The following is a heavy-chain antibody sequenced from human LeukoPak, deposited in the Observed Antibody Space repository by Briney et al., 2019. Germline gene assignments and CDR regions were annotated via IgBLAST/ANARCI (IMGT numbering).Heavy chain of an antibody. V-gene: IGHV1-18*01. J-gene: IGHJ4*02. Sequence: ASVKVSCKASGDTFTNYGINWVRQAPGQGLEWMGWIGTHNGNTNYAQKFQGRVIMTTDTSTSTAYMELMSLRSDDTAVFYCARDGSGGGGYFDYWGQGTLVIVSS. CDR1: GDTFTNYG. D-gene: IGHD6-19*01. CDR3: ARDGSGGGGYFDY. CDR2: IGTHNGNT.